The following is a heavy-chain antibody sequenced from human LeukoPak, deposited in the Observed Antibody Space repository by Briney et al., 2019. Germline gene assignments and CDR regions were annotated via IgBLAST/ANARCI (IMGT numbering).Heavy chain of an antibody. D-gene: IGHD6-6*01. J-gene: IGHJ3*02. CDR2: ISSSGSTI. Sequence: PGGSLRLSCAASGFTFSDYYMSWIRQAPGKGLEWVSYISSSGSTIYYADSVKGRFTISRDNAKNSLYLQMNSLRAEDTAVYYCARSWSSSSQRNSDAFDIWGQGTMVTVSS. CDR1: GFTFSDYY. V-gene: IGHV3-11*04. CDR3: ARSWSSSSQRNSDAFDI.